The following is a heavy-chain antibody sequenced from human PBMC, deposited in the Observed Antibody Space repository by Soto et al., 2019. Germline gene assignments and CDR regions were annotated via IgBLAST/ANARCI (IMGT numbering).Heavy chain of an antibody. V-gene: IGHV1-69*06. J-gene: IGHJ6*02. D-gene: IGHD2-21*01. CDR3: ARERPERGEEV. CDR1: GGTFRSSA. Sequence: QVQLVQSGAEVKKPGSSAKVSCKASGGTFRSSAISWVRQAPGHGLEWMGAIIPVFGTAHYAQKFQVRVTITAYKPASTAYMERSRLRSEDTAVYYCARERPERGEEVGGQGTTVTVSS. CDR2: IIPVFGTA.